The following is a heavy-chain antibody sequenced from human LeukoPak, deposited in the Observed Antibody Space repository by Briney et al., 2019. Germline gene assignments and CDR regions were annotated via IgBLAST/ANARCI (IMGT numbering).Heavy chain of an antibody. Sequence: SVKVSCKASGYTFTSYDINWVRQATGQGLEWMGRIIPILGIANYAQKFQGRVTITADKSTSTAYMELSSLRSEDTAVYYCARSPSQGAFDIWGQGTMVTVSS. CDR1: GYTFTSYD. CDR3: ARSPSQGAFDI. D-gene: IGHD6-6*01. J-gene: IGHJ3*02. CDR2: IIPILGIA. V-gene: IGHV1-69*04.